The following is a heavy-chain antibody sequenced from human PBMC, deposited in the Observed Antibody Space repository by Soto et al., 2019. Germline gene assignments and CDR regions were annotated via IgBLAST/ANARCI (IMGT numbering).Heavy chain of an antibody. CDR1: SASMTSGGYA. Sequence: ALSLTSNYASASMTSGGYAWSWIRQHPGKGVEWIGYIYYSGITDYNPSLKSRVTISVDTSKNQFSLKLSSVTAADTAVYHWARQEYYDSSGPPSLFNPWGQGTLVTVSS. V-gene: IGHV4-31*03. J-gene: IGHJ5*02. CDR2: IYYSGIT. D-gene: IGHD3-22*01. CDR3: ARQEYYDSSGPPSLFNP.